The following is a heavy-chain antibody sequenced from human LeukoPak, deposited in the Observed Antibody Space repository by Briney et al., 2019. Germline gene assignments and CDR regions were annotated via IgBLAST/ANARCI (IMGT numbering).Heavy chain of an antibody. J-gene: IGHJ5*02. CDR1: GFTFSGFW. D-gene: IGHD3-22*01. Sequence: GGSLRLSCAASGFTFSGFWMHWVRQAPGKGLVWVSRISSDGSSTSYADSVKGRSTISRDNAKNTLYLQMSSLRAEHTAVYYCARVVSGYTDSWFDPWGQGTLVTVSS. CDR3: ARVVSGYTDSWFDP. V-gene: IGHV3-74*01. CDR2: ISSDGSST.